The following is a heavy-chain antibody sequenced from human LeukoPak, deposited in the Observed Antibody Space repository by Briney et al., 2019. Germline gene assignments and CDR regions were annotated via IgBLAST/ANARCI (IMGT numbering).Heavy chain of an antibody. J-gene: IGHJ3*02. CDR2: ISAYDGNT. CDR3: AREGYCSSTSCYTDSDAFDI. Sequence: APVKVSCKASGYTFTSYGISWVRQAPGQGLEWMGWISAYDGNTNYAQKLQGRVTMTTDTSTSTAYMELRSLRSDDTAVYYCAREGYCSSTSCYTDSDAFDIWGQGTMVTVSS. D-gene: IGHD2-2*02. V-gene: IGHV1-18*01. CDR1: GYTFTSYG.